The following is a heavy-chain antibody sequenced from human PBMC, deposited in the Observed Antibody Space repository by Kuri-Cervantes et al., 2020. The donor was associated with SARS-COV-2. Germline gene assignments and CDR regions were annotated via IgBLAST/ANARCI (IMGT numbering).Heavy chain of an antibody. Sequence: SLKISCAASGFTFDDYAMHWVRQAPGKGLEWVSGISWNSGSIGYADSVKGRFTISRDNAKNSLYLQMNSLRAEDTAVYYCTRDKNAGFGEPNDYWGQGTLVTVSS. CDR3: TRDKNAGFGEPNDY. CDR2: ISWNSGSI. D-gene: IGHD3-10*01. J-gene: IGHJ4*02. V-gene: IGHV3-9*01. CDR1: GFTFDDYA.